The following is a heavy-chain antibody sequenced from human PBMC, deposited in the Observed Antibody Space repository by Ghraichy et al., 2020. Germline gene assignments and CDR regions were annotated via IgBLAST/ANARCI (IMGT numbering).Heavy chain of an antibody. CDR3: ARHKYFLPYSYFDY. J-gene: IGHJ4*02. Sequence: SETLSLTCTVSGGSISSYYWSWIRQPPGKGLEWIGYIYYSGSTNYNPSLKSRVTISVDTSKNQFSLKLSSVTAADTAVYYCARHKYFLPYSYFDYWGQGTLVTVSS. D-gene: IGHD2-15*01. CDR1: GGSISSYY. CDR2: IYYSGST. V-gene: IGHV4-59*08.